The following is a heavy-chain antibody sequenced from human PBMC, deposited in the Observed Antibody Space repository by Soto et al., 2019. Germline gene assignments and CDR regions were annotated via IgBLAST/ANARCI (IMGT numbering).Heavy chain of an antibody. Sequence: SDTLSLTCTVSVGSISSYYWSWIRQPPGKGLEWIGYIYYSGSTNYNPSLKSRVTISVDTSKNQFSLKLSSVTAADTAVYYCARVWGGAFDIWGQGTMVT. CDR1: VGSISSYY. D-gene: IGHD3-10*01. V-gene: IGHV4-59*01. CDR2: IYYSGST. J-gene: IGHJ3*02. CDR3: ARVWGGAFDI.